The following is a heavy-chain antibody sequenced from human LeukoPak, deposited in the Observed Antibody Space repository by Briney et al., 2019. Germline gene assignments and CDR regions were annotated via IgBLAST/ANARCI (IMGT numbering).Heavy chain of an antibody. J-gene: IGHJ5*02. CDR3: ARDPNYDFWSPTRERWFDP. V-gene: IGHV3-30-3*01. CDR2: ISYDGSNK. CDR1: GFTFSSYA. D-gene: IGHD3-3*01. Sequence: PGGPLRLSCAASGFTFSSYAMHWVRQAPGKGLEWVAVISYDGSNKYYADSVKGRFTISRDNSKNTLYLQMNSLRAEDTAVYYCARDPNYDFWSPTRERWFDPWGQGTLVTVSS.